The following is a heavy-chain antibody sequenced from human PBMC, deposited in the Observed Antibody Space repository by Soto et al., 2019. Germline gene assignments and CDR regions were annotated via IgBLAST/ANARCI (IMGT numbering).Heavy chain of an antibody. J-gene: IGHJ4*02. V-gene: IGHV1-18*01. CDR2: ISAYNGNT. CDR3: ARDDTLYYDFWSGYSGKFDY. Sequence: ASVKVSCKASGYTFTSYGISWVRQAPGQGLEWMGWISAYNGNTNYAQKLQGRVTMTIDTSTSTAYMELRSLRSDDTAVYYCARDDTLYYDFWSGYSGKFDYWGQGTLVTVSS. CDR1: GYTFTSYG. D-gene: IGHD3-3*01.